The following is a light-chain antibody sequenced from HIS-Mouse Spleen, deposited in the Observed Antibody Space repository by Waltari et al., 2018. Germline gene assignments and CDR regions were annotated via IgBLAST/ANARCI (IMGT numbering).Light chain of an antibody. Sequence: EIVLTQSPATLSLSPGERATLSCRASQSVSSYLAWYQQKPGQAPRLLIYDASNRATGIPARFSGSGYETDFTLTISSLEPDDFAVYYCQQRSNWPPITFGQGTRLEIK. CDR1: QSVSSY. CDR2: DAS. J-gene: IGKJ5*01. V-gene: IGKV3-11*01. CDR3: QQRSNWPPIT.